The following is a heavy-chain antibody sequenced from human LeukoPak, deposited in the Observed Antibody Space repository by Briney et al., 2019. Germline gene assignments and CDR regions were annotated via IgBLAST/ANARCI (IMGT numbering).Heavy chain of an antibody. V-gene: IGHV1-2*02. Sequence: GASVKVSCKASGYTFTGYYMHWVRQAPGQGLEWMGWINPNSGGTNYAQKFQGRVTMTRDTSISTAYMELSRLRSDDTAVYYCARGRQLEGFWFDPWGQGTLVTVSS. CDR1: GYTFTGYY. CDR3: ARGRQLEGFWFDP. D-gene: IGHD6-13*01. J-gene: IGHJ5*02. CDR2: INPNSGGT.